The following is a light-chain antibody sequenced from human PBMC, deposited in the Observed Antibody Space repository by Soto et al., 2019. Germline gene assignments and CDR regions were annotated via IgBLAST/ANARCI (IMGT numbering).Light chain of an antibody. CDR2: AAS. J-gene: IGKJ1*01. Sequence: AIQMTQSPSSLSASAGDRVTITCRMSQGISSYLAWYQQKPGKAPELLIYAASTLQSGVPSRFSGSGSGTEFTLTISSLQSDDFAVYYCQQYNNWPLTFGQGTKVDIK. CDR3: QQYNNWPLT. V-gene: IGKV1D-8*02. CDR1: QGISSY.